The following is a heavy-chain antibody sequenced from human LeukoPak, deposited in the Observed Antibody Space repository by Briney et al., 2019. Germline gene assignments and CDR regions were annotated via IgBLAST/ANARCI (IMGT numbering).Heavy chain of an antibody. J-gene: IGHJ5*02. CDR2: IYYSGST. D-gene: IGHD3-9*01. CDR3: ARHARHEDGYYNRWFDP. Sequence: PSQTLSLTCTVSGGSISSGDYYWSWIRQPPGKGLEWIGYIYYSGSTYYNPSLKSRVTISVDTSKNQFSLKLSSVTAADTAVYYCARHARHEDGYYNRWFDPWGQGILVTVSS. V-gene: IGHV4-30-4*01. CDR1: GGSISSGDYY.